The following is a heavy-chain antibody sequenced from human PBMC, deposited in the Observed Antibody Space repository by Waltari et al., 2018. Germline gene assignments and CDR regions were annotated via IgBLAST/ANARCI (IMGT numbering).Heavy chain of an antibody. D-gene: IGHD7-27*01. CDR3: ARTPTTGGGLSYFDY. J-gene: IGHJ4*02. CDR2: IIPILGIA. Sequence: QVQLVQSGAEVKKPGSSVKVSCKASGGTFSSYTISWVRQAPGQGLEWMGRIIPILGIANYAQKFQGRVTITADKSTSTAYMELSSLRSEDTAVYYCARTPTTGGGLSYFDYWGQGTLVIVSS. CDR1: GGTFSSYT. V-gene: IGHV1-69*02.